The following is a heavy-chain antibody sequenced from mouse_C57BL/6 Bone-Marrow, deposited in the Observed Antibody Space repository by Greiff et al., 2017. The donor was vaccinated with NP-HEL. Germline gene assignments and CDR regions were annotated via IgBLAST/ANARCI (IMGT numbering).Heavy chain of an antibody. J-gene: IGHJ4*01. Sequence: EVQLQQSGTVLARPGASVKMSCKTSGYTFTSYWMHWVKQRPGQGLEWIGAIYPGNSDTSYNQKFKGKAKLTAVTSASTAYMELSSLTNEDSAVYYCTRGDSKLYYYAMDYWGQGTSVTVSS. CDR1: GYTFTSYW. CDR2: IYPGNSDT. D-gene: IGHD2-5*01. CDR3: TRGDSKLYYYAMDY. V-gene: IGHV1-5*01.